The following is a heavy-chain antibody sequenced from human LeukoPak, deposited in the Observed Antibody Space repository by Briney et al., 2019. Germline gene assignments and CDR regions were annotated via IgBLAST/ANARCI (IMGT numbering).Heavy chain of an antibody. D-gene: IGHD5-18*01. CDR2: ISGSGGST. J-gene: IGHJ4*02. Sequence: GGSLRLSCAASGFTFSSYAMSWIRQAPGKGLEWVSAISGSGGSTYYADSVKGRFTISRDNSKNTLYLQMNSLRAEDPAVYYCAKDMGIQLWLSDYWGQGTLVTVSS. V-gene: IGHV3-23*01. CDR3: AKDMGIQLWLSDY. CDR1: GFTFSSYA.